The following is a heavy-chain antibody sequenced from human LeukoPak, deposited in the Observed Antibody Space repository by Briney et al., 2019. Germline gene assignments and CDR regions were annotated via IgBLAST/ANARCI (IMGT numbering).Heavy chain of an antibody. CDR2: INPNSGGT. CDR1: GYTFTGYY. CDR3: ARAGLGPSFYFDY. J-gene: IGHJ4*02. Sequence: GASVKVSCKASGYTFTGYYMHWVRQAPGQGLEWMGWINPNSGGTNFAQKFQGRVTMTRDTSVSTAYMDLSRLRSDDTAVYYCARAGLGPSFYFDYWGQGTLVTVSS. V-gene: IGHV1-2*02.